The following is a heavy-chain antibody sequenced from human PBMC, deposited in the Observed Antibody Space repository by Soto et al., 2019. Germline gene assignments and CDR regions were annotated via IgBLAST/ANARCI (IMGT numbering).Heavy chain of an antibody. J-gene: IGHJ6*02. V-gene: IGHV4-30-2*01. CDR1: GGSINSGGYS. CDR2: IYPSGSA. Sequence: TLSLTCGVSGGSINSGGYSWSWIRQPPGRGLEWIGNIYPSGSANYSPSLKTRVTISVDRSMNQFSLNLGSVTAADTAVYYCEREIFPSGMDVWGPGTTVTVYS. D-gene: IGHD3-3*01. CDR3: EREIFPSGMDV.